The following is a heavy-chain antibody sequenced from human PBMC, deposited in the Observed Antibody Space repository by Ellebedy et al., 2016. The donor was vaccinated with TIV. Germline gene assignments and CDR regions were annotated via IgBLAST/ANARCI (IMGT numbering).Heavy chain of an antibody. J-gene: IGHJ4*02. CDR2: ISSDGTNK. CDR3: AKDESDGELPRPFDY. Sequence: GESLKISCAASRFTFSSFGLHWVRQAPGKGLEWVAIISSDGTNKYYADSVRGRFTISRDNSKNTLYLQMDSLRVEDTALYYCAKDESDGELPRPFDYWGQGTLVTVSS. D-gene: IGHD1-26*01. CDR1: RFTFSSFG. V-gene: IGHV3-30*18.